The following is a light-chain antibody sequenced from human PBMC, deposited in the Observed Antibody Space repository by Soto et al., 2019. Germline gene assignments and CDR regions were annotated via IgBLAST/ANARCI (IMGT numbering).Light chain of an antibody. V-gene: IGKV3-15*01. Sequence: EIVMTQSPATLSVSPGERATLSCRASQSVSSNLAWYQQKPGQAPRLLIYGASTRDNGVPARFSGSGSGTEFTLTISSLQSEDSAVYYCQQHNNWPPYTFGQVTKLEIK. J-gene: IGKJ2*01. CDR1: QSVSSN. CDR3: QQHNNWPPYT. CDR2: GAS.